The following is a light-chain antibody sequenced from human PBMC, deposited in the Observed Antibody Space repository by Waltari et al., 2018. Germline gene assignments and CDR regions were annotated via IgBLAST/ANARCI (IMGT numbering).Light chain of an antibody. CDR2: DVS. CDR3: CSYAGSYTFV. V-gene: IGLV2-11*01. CDR1: SSDGGGYNY. Sequence: QSALTQPRSVSGSPGQSVTISCTGTSSDGGGYNYVSWYQQHPGKAPKLMIYDVSKRPSGVPDRFSGSKSGNPASLTISGLQAEDEADYYCCSYAGSYTFVFGGGTKLTVL. J-gene: IGLJ3*02.